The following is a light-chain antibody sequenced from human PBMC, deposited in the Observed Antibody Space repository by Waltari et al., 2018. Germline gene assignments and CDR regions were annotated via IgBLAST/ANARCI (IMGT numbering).Light chain of an antibody. J-gene: IGKJ1*01. CDR2: WAS. Sequence: VVYSAKIKNYLAWDQKRPGQPPNLLSYWASTRESGVPDRVIGSGSGTDFTLTISSLQAEDVALYYCQQYYSAPLTFGHGTKAEIK. CDR1: VVYSAKIKNY. V-gene: IGKV4-1*01. CDR3: QQYYSAPLT.